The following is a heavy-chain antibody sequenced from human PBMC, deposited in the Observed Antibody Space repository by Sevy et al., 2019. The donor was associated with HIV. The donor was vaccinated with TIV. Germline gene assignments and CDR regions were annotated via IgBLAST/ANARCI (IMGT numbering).Heavy chain of an antibody. CDR3: ARDYSSGWRKINLFDR. D-gene: IGHD6-19*01. CDR2: ISSSSSYI. V-gene: IGHV3-21*06. J-gene: IGHJ5*02. Sequence: GGSLRLSCVASGFSFSTYSMNWVRQAPGKGLEWVSSISSSSSYIDYAYSVKGRFTISRDNAKNSLYLQMNILRAEDTAVYYCARDYSSGWRKINLFDRWGQGTRVTVSS. CDR1: GFSFSTYS.